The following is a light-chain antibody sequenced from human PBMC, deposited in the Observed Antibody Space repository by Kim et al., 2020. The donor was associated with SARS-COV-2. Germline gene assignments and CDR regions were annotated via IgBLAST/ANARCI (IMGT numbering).Light chain of an antibody. J-gene: IGKJ5*01. Sequence: FSPGKRTTLSSRASQSVSTYLSWYQQKPGQTPRLLIYDASNRATGIPVRFSGSGSGTDFTLTISSLEPEDFAVYYCQQRTSWPLTFGQGTRLEIK. V-gene: IGKV3-11*01. CDR3: QQRTSWPLT. CDR1: QSVSTY. CDR2: DAS.